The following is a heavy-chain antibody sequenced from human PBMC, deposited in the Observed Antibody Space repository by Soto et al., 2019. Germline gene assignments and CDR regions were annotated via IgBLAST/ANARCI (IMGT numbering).Heavy chain of an antibody. Sequence: ASVKVSGKTSGYTITSYGIRWVRQAPGQGLEWMGWISAYNGNTNYAQKLQGRVTMTTDTSTSTAYMELRSLRSDDTAVYYCARDYDTNVGIDYWGQGTLVTVSS. D-gene: IGHD3-22*01. CDR3: ARDYDTNVGIDY. CDR1: GYTITSYG. V-gene: IGHV1-18*04. J-gene: IGHJ4*02. CDR2: ISAYNGNT.